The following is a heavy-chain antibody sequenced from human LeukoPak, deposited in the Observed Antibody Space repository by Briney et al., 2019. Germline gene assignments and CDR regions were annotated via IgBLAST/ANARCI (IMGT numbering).Heavy chain of an antibody. Sequence: LRLSCAASGFTLSSYRMNWVRQAPGKRMHCVSYISSNDIYYADSVKGRFTISRDNAKNSLYLQMNSLRAEDTAVYYCARDSAWSFDYWGQGTLVTVSS. CDR2: ISSNDI. J-gene: IGHJ4*02. V-gene: IGHV3-48*01. D-gene: IGHD2-8*02. CDR1: GFTLSSYR. CDR3: ARDSAWSFDY.